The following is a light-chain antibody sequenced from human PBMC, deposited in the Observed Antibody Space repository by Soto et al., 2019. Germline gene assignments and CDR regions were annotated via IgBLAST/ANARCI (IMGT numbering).Light chain of an antibody. CDR2: GDN. CDR1: SSNIGAGYA. J-gene: IGLJ3*02. CDR3: SAYTRSSLWV. Sequence: QSVLTQPPSVSGAPGQRVTISCTGSSSNIGAGYAVHWYQQLPGTAPKVLIYGDNNRPSGVPDRFSVSKSGSSASLAITGLQGEDEADYYCSAYTRSSLWVFGGGTKLTVL. V-gene: IGLV1-40*01.